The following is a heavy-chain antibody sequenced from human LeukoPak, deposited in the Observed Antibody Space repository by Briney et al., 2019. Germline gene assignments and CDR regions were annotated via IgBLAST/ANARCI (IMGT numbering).Heavy chain of an antibody. CDR3: ARDFFHGHCAGLSCFLLDY. J-gene: IGHJ4*02. D-gene: IGHD2-15*01. Sequence: ASVKVSCKASGYTFTRYGISWVRQAPGQGLEWMGWISANNGDTNSAQKFQDRVTMTTDTSTNTAYMELRSLRSGDTAVYYCARDFFHGHCAGLSCFLLDYWGQGSLVTVSS. CDR2: ISANNGDT. CDR1: GYTFTRYG. V-gene: IGHV1-18*01.